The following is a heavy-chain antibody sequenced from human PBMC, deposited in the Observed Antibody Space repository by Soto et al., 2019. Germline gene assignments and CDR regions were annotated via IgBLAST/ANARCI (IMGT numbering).Heavy chain of an antibody. J-gene: IGHJ6*02. Sequence: HPGGSLRLSCAASGFTFSSYGMHWVRQAPGKGPEWVAVIRYDGSNKYYADSVKGRFTISRDNSKNTLYLQMNSLRAEDTAVYYCARDPSFRWGPELGDGYNYYYYGMDVWGQGTTVTVSS. CDR3: ARDPSFRWGPELGDGYNYYYYGMDV. CDR2: IRYDGSNK. D-gene: IGHD5-12*01. CDR1: GFTFSSYG. V-gene: IGHV3-33*01.